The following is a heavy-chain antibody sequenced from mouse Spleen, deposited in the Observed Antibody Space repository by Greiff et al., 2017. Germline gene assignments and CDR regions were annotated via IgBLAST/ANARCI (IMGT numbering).Heavy chain of an antibody. CDR1: GFTFSDYG. Sequence: EVKLVESGGGLVKPGGSLKLSCAASGFTFSDYGMHWVRQAPEKGLEWVAYISSGSSTIYYADTVKGRFTISRDNAKNTLFLQMTSLRSEDTAMYYCARAIDYDGFAYWGQGTLVTVSA. CDR3: ARAIDYDGFAY. V-gene: IGHV5-17*01. J-gene: IGHJ3*01. CDR2: ISSGSSTI. D-gene: IGHD2-4*01.